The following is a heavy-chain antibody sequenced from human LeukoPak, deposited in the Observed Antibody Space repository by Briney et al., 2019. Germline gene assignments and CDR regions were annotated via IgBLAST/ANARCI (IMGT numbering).Heavy chain of an antibody. V-gene: IGHV3-33*01. CDR2: IWYDGSNK. Sequence: GRSLRLSCAASGFTVSSYGMHWVRQAPGKGLEWVAVIWYDGSNKYYADSVKGRFTISRDNSKNTLYLQMNSLRAEDTAVYYCARDPLGYCSSTSCYGRYGMDVWGQGTTVTVSS. J-gene: IGHJ6*02. D-gene: IGHD2-2*01. CDR3: ARDPLGYCSSTSCYGRYGMDV. CDR1: GFTVSSYG.